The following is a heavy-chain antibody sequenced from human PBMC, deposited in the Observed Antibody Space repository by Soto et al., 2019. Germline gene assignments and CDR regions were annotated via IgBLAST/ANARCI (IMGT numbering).Heavy chain of an antibody. CDR3: ATPLVEISPSQDAFDV. CDR1: GGSFSSYS. CDR2: IIPMFDTT. Sequence: QVQLVQSGPEVKKPGSSVTVSCKTSGGSFSSYSIAWVRQAPGQALEWMEQIIPMFDTTNYAQRFQGRLTIAGDRSKGTASMARTRLSIEDPAVYFCATPLVEISPSQDAFDVWGKGTLVTVSS. J-gene: IGHJ3*01. V-gene: IGHV1-69*06. D-gene: IGHD1-26*01.